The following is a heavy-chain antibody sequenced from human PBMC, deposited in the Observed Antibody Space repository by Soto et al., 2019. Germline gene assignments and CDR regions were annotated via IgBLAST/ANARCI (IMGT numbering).Heavy chain of an antibody. V-gene: IGHV4-34*01. D-gene: IGHD5-12*01. J-gene: IGHJ4*02. CDR1: GGSLSGYY. CDR2: IKDGGST. Sequence: VQLQQWGAGLLKPSETLSLNCAVNGGSLSGYYWSWIRQPPGKGLEWIGEIKDGGSTNYSPSLKSRATISSDTSNNQFSLRLNSVTAADTGVYYCARGQEGVVATHWDQGTLVTVSS. CDR3: ARGQEGVVATH.